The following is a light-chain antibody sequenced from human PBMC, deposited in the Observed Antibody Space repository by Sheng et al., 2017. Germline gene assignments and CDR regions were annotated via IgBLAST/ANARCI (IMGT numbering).Light chain of an antibody. CDR1: QSLSVNY. Sequence: EIVLTQSPGTLSLSPGERATLSCRASQSLSVNYLAWYQQKPGQAPRLLIYGASSRATGIPDRFTGSGSGTDFTLTINRVESEDFAVYYCQQYGDSVTFGQGTKVDIK. J-gene: IGKJ1*01. CDR3: QQYGDSVT. V-gene: IGKV3-20*01. CDR2: GAS.